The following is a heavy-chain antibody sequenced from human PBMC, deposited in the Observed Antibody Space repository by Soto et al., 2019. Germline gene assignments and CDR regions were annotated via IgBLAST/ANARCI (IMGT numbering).Heavy chain of an antibody. D-gene: IGHD3-22*01. Sequence: GGSLRLSCAASGFTFSSYAMHWVRQAPGKGLEWVAVISYDGSNKYYADSVKGRFTISRDNSKNTLYLQMNSLRAEDTAVYYCARDFGGIVVILYYFDYWGQGTLVTVSS. J-gene: IGHJ4*02. CDR1: GFTFSSYA. CDR2: ISYDGSNK. V-gene: IGHV3-30-3*01. CDR3: ARDFGGIVVILYYFDY.